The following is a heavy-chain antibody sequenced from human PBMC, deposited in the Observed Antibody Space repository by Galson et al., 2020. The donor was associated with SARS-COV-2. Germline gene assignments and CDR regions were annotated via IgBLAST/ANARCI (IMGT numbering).Heavy chain of an antibody. CDR3: ASSSPDYYDSSGFFHSGAFDI. CDR1: GYSFTSYW. D-gene: IGHD3-22*01. V-gene: IGHV5-51*01. CDR2: IYPGDSDT. J-gene: IGHJ3*02. Sequence: PGESLKISCKGSGYSFTSYWIGWVRQMPGKGLEWMGIIYPGDSDTRYSPSFQGQVTISADKSISTAYLQWSSLKASDTAMYYCASSSPDYYDSSGFFHSGAFDIWGQGTMVTVSS.